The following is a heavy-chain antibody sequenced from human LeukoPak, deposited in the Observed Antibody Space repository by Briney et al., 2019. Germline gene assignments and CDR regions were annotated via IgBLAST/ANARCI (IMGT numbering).Heavy chain of an antibody. Sequence: GGSLRLSCAASGFTVSSNYMSWVRQAPGKGLEWVSVIYSGGSTYYADSVKGRFTISRDNSKNTLYLQMNSLRAEDTAVYYCAREIGSSWYKGYYYYSMDVWGQGTTVTVSS. CDR2: IYSGGST. CDR3: AREIGSSWYKGYYYYSMDV. D-gene: IGHD6-13*01. V-gene: IGHV3-66*01. J-gene: IGHJ6*02. CDR1: GFTVSSNY.